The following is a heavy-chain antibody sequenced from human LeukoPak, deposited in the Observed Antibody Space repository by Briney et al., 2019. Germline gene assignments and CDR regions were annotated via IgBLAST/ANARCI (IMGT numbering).Heavy chain of an antibody. J-gene: IGHJ4*02. CDR1: GYSFTSYW. Sequence: GESLKISCKGSGYSFTSYWIGWVRQMPGEGLEWMGIIYPGDSDTRYSPSFQGQVTISADKSISTAYLQWSSLKASDTAMYYCARQEYDFWSGPYYFDYWGQGTLVTVSS. V-gene: IGHV5-51*01. CDR2: IYPGDSDT. CDR3: ARQEYDFWSGPYYFDY. D-gene: IGHD3-3*01.